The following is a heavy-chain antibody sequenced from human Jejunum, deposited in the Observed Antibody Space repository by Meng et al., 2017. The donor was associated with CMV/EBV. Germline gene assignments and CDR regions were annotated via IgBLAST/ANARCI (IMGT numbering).Heavy chain of an antibody. CDR2: LYSGGNT. CDR3: ASGYIEGHHLGY. J-gene: IGHJ4*02. V-gene: IGHV3-66*01. D-gene: IGHD6-13*01. Sequence: EVQLEESGGGLVQPGGSLRLSCAASGFTVSTNYMSWVRQAPGKGLEWVSALYSGGNTYYADSVKGRFTLSRDNSKNTLYLQMSSLGVEDTAVYYCASGYIEGHHLGYWGQGTLVTVSS. CDR1: GFTVSTNY.